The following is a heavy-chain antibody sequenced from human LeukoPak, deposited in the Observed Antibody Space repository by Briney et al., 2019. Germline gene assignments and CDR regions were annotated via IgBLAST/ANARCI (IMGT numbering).Heavy chain of an antibody. D-gene: IGHD4-17*01. CDR3: ARTVTTAYYYGMDV. CDR2: ISSSSSYI. CDR1: GFTFSSYS. J-gene: IGHJ6*02. V-gene: IGHV3-21*01. Sequence: GGSLRLSCAASGFTFSSYSMNWVRQAPVKGLEWVSSISSSSSYIYYADSVKGRFTISRDNAKNSLYLQMNSLRAEDTAVYYYARTVTTAYYYGMDVWGQGTTVTVSS.